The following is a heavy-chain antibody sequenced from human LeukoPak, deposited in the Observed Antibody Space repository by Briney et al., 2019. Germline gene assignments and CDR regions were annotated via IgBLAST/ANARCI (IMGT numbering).Heavy chain of an antibody. Sequence: SETLSLTCGVYGGSFSDYYWSWIRQPPGKGLEWIGEINHGGITNYNPSLKSRVTLSVDTSQNQFSLKLTSVTAADTAVYYCASRRGQGSRAYYYDSSGYYPRYFDYWGQGTLVTVSS. J-gene: IGHJ4*02. D-gene: IGHD3-22*01. V-gene: IGHV4-34*01. CDR2: INHGGIT. CDR3: ASRRGQGSRAYYYDSSGYYPRYFDY. CDR1: GGSFSDYY.